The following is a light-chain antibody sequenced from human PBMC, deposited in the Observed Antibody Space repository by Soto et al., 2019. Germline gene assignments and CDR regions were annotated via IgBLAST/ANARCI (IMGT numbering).Light chain of an antibody. CDR3: QQYDDRPLT. V-gene: IGKV1-33*01. Sequence: DIRLIQSPSSLSASVGDRMTMTCQACQGINNSLNWYQHKPGKAPKLLIFDASSVETGAQSRFSVSGSGTHFTFTISSLQPEDIATYHCQQYDDRPLTIGGGTRVERK. CDR2: DAS. CDR1: QGINNS. J-gene: IGKJ4*01.